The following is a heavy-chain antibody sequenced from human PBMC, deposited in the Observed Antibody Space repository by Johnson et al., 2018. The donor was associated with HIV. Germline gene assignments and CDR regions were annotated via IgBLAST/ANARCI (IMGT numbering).Heavy chain of an antibody. J-gene: IGHJ3*02. CDR2: IKQDGSNK. CDR1: GFTFSSYD. CDR3: AKATTWGEPPGI. Sequence: QMQLVESGGGLVQPGGSLRLSCAASGFTFSSYDMHWVRQATGKGLEWVANIKQDGSNKYYADSVKGRFTISRDNSKNTLYLQMNSLRAEDTALYYCAKATTWGEPPGIWGQGTMVTVSS. D-gene: IGHD3-16*01. V-gene: IGHV3-30*02.